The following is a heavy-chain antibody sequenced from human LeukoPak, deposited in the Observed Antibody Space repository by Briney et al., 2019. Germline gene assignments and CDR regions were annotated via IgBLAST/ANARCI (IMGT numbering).Heavy chain of an antibody. CDR2: MSGFGHFV. J-gene: IGHJ6*02. CDR3: TRDDYSDSPTYYNGMDV. V-gene: IGHV3-21*01. CDR1: GFTFTAYT. Sequence: GGSLRLSCAASGFTFTAYTMNWVRQAPGKGLERVSSMSGFGHFVHYADSVKGRFTISRDNAKSSLYLQMISLRAEDTAVYFCTRDDYSDSPTYYNGMDVWGQGTAVTVSS. D-gene: IGHD4/OR15-4a*01.